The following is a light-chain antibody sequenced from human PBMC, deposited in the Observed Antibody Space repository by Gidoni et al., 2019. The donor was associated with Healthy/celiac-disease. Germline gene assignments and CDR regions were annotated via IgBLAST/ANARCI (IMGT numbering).Light chain of an antibody. CDR1: QGIRNE. J-gene: IGKJ1*01. Sequence: IQMTPSPSSLSASVGDRVTITCRASQGIRNELGWYQQKPGKAPKRLIYAASSLQSGVPARFSGSGSGTEFTLTISSLQPEDFATYYCLQHNSYPRTFGQGTKVEIK. V-gene: IGKV1-17*01. CDR3: LQHNSYPRT. CDR2: AAS.